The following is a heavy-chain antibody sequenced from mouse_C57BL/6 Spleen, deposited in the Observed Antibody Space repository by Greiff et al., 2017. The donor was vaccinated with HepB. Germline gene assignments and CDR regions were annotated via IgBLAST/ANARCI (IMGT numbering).Heavy chain of an antibody. J-gene: IGHJ2*01. D-gene: IGHD1-1*01. Sequence: DVMLVESGPGMVKPSQSLSLTCTVTGYSITSGYDWHWIRHFPGNKLEWMGYISYSGSTNYNPSLKSRISITHDTSKNHFFLKLNSVTTEDTATYYCARDYYGSFDYWGQGTTLTVSS. V-gene: IGHV3-1*01. CDR2: ISYSGST. CDR1: GYSITSGYD. CDR3: ARDYYGSFDY.